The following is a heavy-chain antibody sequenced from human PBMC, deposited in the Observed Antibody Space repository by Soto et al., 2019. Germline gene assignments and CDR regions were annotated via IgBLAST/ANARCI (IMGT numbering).Heavy chain of an antibody. CDR3: ARGSRDGYNPTFYWYFDL. J-gene: IGHJ2*01. Sequence: QVQLVQSGAEVKKPGSSVKVSCKASGGTFSSYAISWVRQAPGQGLEWMGGIIPIFGTANYAQKFQGRVTITADESTSTAYMALSSLRSEDTAVYYCARGSRDGYNPTFYWYFDLWGRGTLVTVSS. CDR1: GGTFSSYA. D-gene: IGHD5-12*01. V-gene: IGHV1-69*01. CDR2: IIPIFGTA.